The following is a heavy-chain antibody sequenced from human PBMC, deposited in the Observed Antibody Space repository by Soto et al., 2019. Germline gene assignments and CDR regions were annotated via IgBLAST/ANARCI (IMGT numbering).Heavy chain of an antibody. CDR1: EKTFAGKD. V-gene: IGHV1-8*01. Sequence: QVQLVQSGAEVKTPGPSLRFSGKASEKTFAGKDITGVRQAPGQGLEWMGWMNPNSNNTGYAQKLQGRLTMTSDIALNIAHMELSSLRSEDTAVYYCARSDGYHFNWLDSWGQGTLVTVSA. J-gene: IGHJ5*01. D-gene: IGHD2-21*01. CDR3: ARSDGYHFNWLDS. CDR2: MNPNSNNT.